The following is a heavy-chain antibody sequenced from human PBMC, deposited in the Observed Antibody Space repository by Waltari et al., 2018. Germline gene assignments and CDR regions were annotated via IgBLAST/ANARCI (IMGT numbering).Heavy chain of an antibody. J-gene: IGHJ4*02. CDR2: INANSGVT. CDR3: ASDVMGRSLFDQ. CDR1: GYTLTSFG. Sequence: QGQLVQSGAEVKKPGASVKVSCKAPGYTLTSFGISWVRQAPGQGPEWMGWINANSGVTKYARKFQDRFIMTTDTSTTTVYMDLTSLRSDDTAVYYCASDVMGRSLFDQWGQGTLVTVSS. D-gene: IGHD2-8*01. V-gene: IGHV1-18*01.